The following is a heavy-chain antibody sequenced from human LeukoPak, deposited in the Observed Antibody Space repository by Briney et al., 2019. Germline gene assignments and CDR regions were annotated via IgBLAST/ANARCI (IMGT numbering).Heavy chain of an antibody. D-gene: IGHD3-10*01. CDR1: GYTFTGYY. J-gene: IGHJ4*02. V-gene: IGHV1-2*02. CDR2: INPNSGGT. CDR3: ARDPAGSGRYYQPFDY. Sequence: ASVEVSCKASGYTFTGYYMHWVRQTPGQGLEWMGWINPNSGGTNYAQKFQGRVTMTRDTSISTAYMELSRLRSDDTAVYYCARDPAGSGRYYQPFDYWGQGTLVTVSS.